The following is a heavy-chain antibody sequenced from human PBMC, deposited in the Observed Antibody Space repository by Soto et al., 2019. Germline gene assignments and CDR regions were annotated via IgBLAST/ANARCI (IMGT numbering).Heavy chain of an antibody. J-gene: IGHJ4*02. V-gene: IGHV4-31*03. D-gene: IGHD5-18*01. Sequence: TSETLSLTCTVSGVSVSTGGYFWTWIRQHPEKGLEWTGNIYYSGMTYYNPSLRGRVSISLDPSESQFSLKLNSVTAADTAVYYCARHSSGRGYSYGKFDYWGQGALVTVSS. CDR2: IYYSGMT. CDR1: GVSVSTGGYF. CDR3: ARHSSGRGYSYGKFDY.